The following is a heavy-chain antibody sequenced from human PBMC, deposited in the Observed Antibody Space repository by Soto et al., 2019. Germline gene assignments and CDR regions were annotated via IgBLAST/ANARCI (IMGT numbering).Heavy chain of an antibody. D-gene: IGHD3-10*01. CDR1: GGSIPSYY. J-gene: IGHJ6*02. CDR3: ARDGGFGSRGYYGMDV. Sequence: SETLSLTCTVSGGSIPSYYWRWMRHPPGKGLEWIGYIYYTGGTSYNPSLKSRVTISVDSAKNQFSLKLSSVTAADTAVYYCARDGGFGSRGYYGMDVWGQGTTVTVSS. V-gene: IGHV4-59*01. CDR2: IYYTGGT.